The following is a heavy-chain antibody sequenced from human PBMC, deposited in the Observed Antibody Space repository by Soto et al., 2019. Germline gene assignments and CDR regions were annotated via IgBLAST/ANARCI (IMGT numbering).Heavy chain of an antibody. CDR3: ARELSSAFTGDYAIWFEP. V-gene: IGHV1-69*13. J-gene: IGHJ5*02. D-gene: IGHD4-17*01. Sequence: ASVKVSCKASGGTFSSYAISWVRQAPLQVLEWMVGIIPIFGTANYAQKFQGRVTITADESTSTAYMELSSLRSEDTAVYYCARELSSAFTGDYAIWFEPWGKGTMVTVSS. CDR1: GGTFSSYA. CDR2: IIPIFGTA.